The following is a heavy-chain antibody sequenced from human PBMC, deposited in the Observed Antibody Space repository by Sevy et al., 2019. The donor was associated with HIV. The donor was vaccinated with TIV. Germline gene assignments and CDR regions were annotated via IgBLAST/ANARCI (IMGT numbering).Heavy chain of an antibody. CDR1: GGSVSSSSHY. CDR2: IYYGGST. Sequence: SETLSLTCTVSGGSVSSSSHYWGWIRQPPGKGREWIGSIYYGGSTHFNPSLRSRVTIFVDTSKNQVSLKLSSVTAADTAVYFCARTPPFDAFDLWGQGTVVTVSS. J-gene: IGHJ3*01. CDR3: ARTPPFDAFDL. V-gene: IGHV4-39*01.